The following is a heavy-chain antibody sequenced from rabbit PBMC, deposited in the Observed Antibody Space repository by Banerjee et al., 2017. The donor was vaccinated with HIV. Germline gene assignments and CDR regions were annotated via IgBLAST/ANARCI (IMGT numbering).Heavy chain of an antibody. CDR3: ARGVAGYDYAFKL. V-gene: IGHV1S40*01. D-gene: IGHD6-1*01. J-gene: IGHJ4*01. CDR1: GFSFSSSYW. CDR2: IYTGSSST. Sequence: QSLEESGGDLVKPGASLTLTCTASGFSFSSSYWICWVRQAPGKGLEWIACIYTGSSSTWYTSWAKGRFTISKTSSTTVTLQMTSLTAADTATYFCARGVAGYDYAFKLWGPGTLVTVS.